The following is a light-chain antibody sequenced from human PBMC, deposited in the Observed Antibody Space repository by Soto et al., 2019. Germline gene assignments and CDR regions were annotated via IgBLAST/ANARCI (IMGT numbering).Light chain of an antibody. CDR1: QSVSSY. CDR2: DAS. CDR3: QQYNNWPPKT. V-gene: IGKV3-11*01. Sequence: EIMLTQSPATLSLSPGERATLPCRASQSVSSYLAWYQQKPGQAPRLLIYDASNRATGIPARFSGSGSGTDFTLTISSLQSEDFAVYYCQQYNNWPPKTFGQGTKVDI. J-gene: IGKJ1*01.